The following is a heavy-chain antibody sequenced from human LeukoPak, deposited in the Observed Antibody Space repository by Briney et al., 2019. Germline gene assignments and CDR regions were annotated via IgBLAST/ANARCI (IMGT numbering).Heavy chain of an antibody. V-gene: IGHV3-23*01. Sequence: GGSLRLSCVASGFTFSSYDMNWVRQAPGKGLECVSEITSSGGSTYYADSGKGRFTTSRDNSKNTLYLQMNSLRPEDTALYYCVRRSGFYFDYWGQGILVTVSS. CDR2: ITSSGGST. D-gene: IGHD3-10*01. J-gene: IGHJ4*02. CDR3: VRRSGFYFDY. CDR1: GFTFSSYD.